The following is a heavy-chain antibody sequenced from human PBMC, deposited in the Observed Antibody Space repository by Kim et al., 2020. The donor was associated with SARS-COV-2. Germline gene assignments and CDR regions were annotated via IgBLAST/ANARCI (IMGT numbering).Heavy chain of an antibody. D-gene: IGHD4-17*01. Sequence: APTLQGRVTITEDKTTSTAYMELSSLRSEDTAVYYCASNDYGDYGYFDLWGRGTLVTVSS. V-gene: IGHV1-69*02. CDR3: ASNDYGDYGYFDL. J-gene: IGHJ2*01.